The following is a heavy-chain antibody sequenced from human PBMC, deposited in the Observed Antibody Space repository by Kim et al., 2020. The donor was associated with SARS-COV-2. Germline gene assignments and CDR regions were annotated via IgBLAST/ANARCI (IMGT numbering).Heavy chain of an antibody. CDR3: AKDQDPRGDPLDY. J-gene: IGHJ4*02. Sequence: AAAVKGRFTISRDNSKNTLYLQMNSLRAEDTAVYYCAKDQDPRGDPLDYWGQGTLVTVSS. V-gene: IGHV3-23*01. D-gene: IGHD4-17*01.